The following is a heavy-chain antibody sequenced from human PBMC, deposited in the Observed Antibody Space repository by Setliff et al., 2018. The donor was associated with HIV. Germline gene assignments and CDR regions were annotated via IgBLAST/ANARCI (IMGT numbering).Heavy chain of an antibody. CDR2: IHTTGST. CDR1: GDSISSGSYY. J-gene: IGHJ4*02. D-gene: IGHD3-16*01. CDR3: ARRTFGSGRLDPWAVIGSDYYLDF. Sequence: SETLSLTCSVSGDSISSGSYYWSWIRLPAGKGLEWIGQIHTTGSTNYNPSLESRLTISIDTSKNQFSLKLNSVTATDTAVYYCARRTFGSGRLDPWAVIGSDYYLDFWGQGTLVTVSS. V-gene: IGHV4-61*09.